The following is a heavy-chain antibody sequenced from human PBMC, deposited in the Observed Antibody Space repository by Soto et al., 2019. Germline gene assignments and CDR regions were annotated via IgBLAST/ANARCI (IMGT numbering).Heavy chain of an antibody. CDR3: ARDPGFGFGYSYAFAMDV. CDR1: GYTFSNYG. V-gene: IGHV1-18*01. D-gene: IGHD5-18*01. CDR2: ISGYNGNT. J-gene: IGHJ6*02. Sequence: VQLVQSGADVKKPGASVKVSCKASGYTFSNYGISWVRQGPGQGLEWMGWISGYNGNTHYEEKVQDRIKMTTDTSTSTTYLELRSLRSDDTAVYFCARDPGFGFGYSYAFAMDVWGQGTTVTVSS.